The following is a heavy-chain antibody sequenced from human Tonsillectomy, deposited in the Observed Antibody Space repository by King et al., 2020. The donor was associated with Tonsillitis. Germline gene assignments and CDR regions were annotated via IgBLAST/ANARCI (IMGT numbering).Heavy chain of an antibody. CDR3: AREDFWSGTDY. CDR2: ISYDGSNK. CDR1: GFTFSSYG. V-gene: IGHV3-30*03. Sequence: QLVQSGGGVVQPGRSLRLSCAASGFTFSSYGMHWVRQAPGKGLEWVAVISYDGSNKYYADSVKGRFTISRDTSKNTLYLQMNSLRAEDTAVYYCAREDFWSGTDYWGQGTLVTVSS. D-gene: IGHD3-3*01. J-gene: IGHJ4*02.